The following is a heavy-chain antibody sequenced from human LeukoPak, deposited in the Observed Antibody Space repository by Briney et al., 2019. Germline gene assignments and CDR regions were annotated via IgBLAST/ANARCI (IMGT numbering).Heavy chain of an antibody. J-gene: IGHJ2*01. CDR3: ARDLGYCSSTSCYRYFDL. CDR2: IIPSGGST. CDR1: GYTFTNYG. Sequence: ASVKLSCKASGYTFTNYGIIWVRQAPGQGLEWMGIIIPSGGSTSYAQKFQGRVTMTRDMSSSTVYMDLGSLRSEDTAVYYCARDLGYCSSTSCYRYFDLWGRGTLVTVSS. V-gene: IGHV1-46*01. D-gene: IGHD2-2*02.